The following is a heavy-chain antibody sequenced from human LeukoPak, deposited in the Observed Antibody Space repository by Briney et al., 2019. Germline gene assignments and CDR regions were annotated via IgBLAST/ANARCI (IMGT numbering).Heavy chain of an antibody. V-gene: IGHV3-11*04. CDR3: ARDRSSSGWYSRAFDI. CDR1: GFTFSDYY. D-gene: IGHD6-19*01. CDR2: ISSSGSTM. Sequence: PGGSLRLSCAASGFTFSDYYMSWIRQAPGKGLEWLSYISSSGSTMYYADSVKGRFTISRDNAKNSLYLQMNSLRAEDTAVYYCARDRSSSGWYSRAFDIWGQGTMVTVSS. J-gene: IGHJ3*02.